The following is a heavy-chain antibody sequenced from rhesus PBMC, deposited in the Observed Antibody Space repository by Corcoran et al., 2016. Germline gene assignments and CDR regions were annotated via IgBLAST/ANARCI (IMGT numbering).Heavy chain of an antibody. CDR2: IYGSGGSN. CDR1: GYSIRSGYY. V-gene: IGHV4S14*01. CDR3: ATFPSPYFDY. J-gene: IGHJ4*01. Sequence: QVQLQESGPGLVKPSETLSLTCAVSGYSIRSGYYWGWIRPPPGKGLEGIGRIYGSGGSNCLNPSLKSRVTLSVDTSKNQFSLKLSSVTAADTAVYYCATFPSPYFDYWGQGVLVTVSS.